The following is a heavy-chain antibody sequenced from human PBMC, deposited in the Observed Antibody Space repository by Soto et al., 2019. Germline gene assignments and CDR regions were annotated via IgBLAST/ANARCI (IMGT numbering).Heavy chain of an antibody. J-gene: IGHJ3*02. CDR1: GYTFTGYY. Sequence: ASVKVSCKASGYTFTGYYMHWVRQAPGQGLEWMGWINPNSGGTNYAQKFQGWVTMTRDTSISTAYMELSRLRSDDTAVYYCARVAVNDYYDSSGYYFGGAFDIWGQGTMVTVSS. CDR3: ARVAVNDYYDSSGYYFGGAFDI. V-gene: IGHV1-2*04. CDR2: INPNSGGT. D-gene: IGHD3-22*01.